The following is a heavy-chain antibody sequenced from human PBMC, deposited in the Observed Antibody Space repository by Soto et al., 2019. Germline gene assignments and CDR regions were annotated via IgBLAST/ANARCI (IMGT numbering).Heavy chain of an antibody. CDR2: INAGNGNT. V-gene: IGHV1-3*01. Sequence: ASVKVSCKASGYTFTSYAMHWVRQAPGQRLEWMGWINAGNGNTKYSQKFQGRVTITRDTSASTAYMELSSLRSEDTAVYYCARVNWWFGELTHWGQGTMVTVYS. CDR1: GYTFTSYA. CDR3: ARVNWWFGELTH. D-gene: IGHD3-10*01. J-gene: IGHJ4*02.